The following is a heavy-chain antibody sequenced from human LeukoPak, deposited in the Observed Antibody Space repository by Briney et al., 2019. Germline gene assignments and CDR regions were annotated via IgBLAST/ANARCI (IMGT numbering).Heavy chain of an antibody. CDR3: ARQIRRSSTSIGPFDAFDI. D-gene: IGHD2-2*01. Sequence: SETLSLTCTVSGGSISSGSYYWSWIRQPAGKGLEWIGRIYTSGSTNYNPSLKSRVTISVDTSKNQFSLKLSSVTAADTAVYYCARQIRRSSTSIGPFDAFDIWGQGTMVTVSS. CDR1: GGSISSGSYY. J-gene: IGHJ3*02. CDR2: IYTSGST. V-gene: IGHV4-61*02.